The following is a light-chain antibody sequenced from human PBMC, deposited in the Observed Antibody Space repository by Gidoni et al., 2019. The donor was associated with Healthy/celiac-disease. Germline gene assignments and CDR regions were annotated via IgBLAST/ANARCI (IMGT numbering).Light chain of an antibody. Sequence: DVVMTESPLSLPVTLGQPASISCRSSQSLVYSDGNTYLNWFQQRQGQSPRRLIYKVSNRDSGVPDRFSGSWSGTDFTLKISRVEAEDVGVYYCMQGTHWPPWTFGQGTKVEIK. V-gene: IGKV2-30*01. J-gene: IGKJ1*01. CDR1: QSLVYSDGNTY. CDR3: MQGTHWPPWT. CDR2: KVS.